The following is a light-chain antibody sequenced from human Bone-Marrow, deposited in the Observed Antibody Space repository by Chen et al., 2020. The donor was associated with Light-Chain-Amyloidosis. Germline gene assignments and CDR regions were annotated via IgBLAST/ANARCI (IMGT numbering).Light chain of an antibody. J-gene: IGLJ2*01. CDR2: DVS. Sequence: QSALTQPRSVSGSPGQSVTISCTGTSGDVGGYDVVSWYQQYPVKAPKLIIYDVSKRPSGVPDRCSGSTSGNTASLTISGLQAADEADYYCCSTAGRSTLVFGGGTTLTVL. CDR1: SGDVGGYDV. V-gene: IGLV2-11*02. CDR3: CSTAGRSTLV.